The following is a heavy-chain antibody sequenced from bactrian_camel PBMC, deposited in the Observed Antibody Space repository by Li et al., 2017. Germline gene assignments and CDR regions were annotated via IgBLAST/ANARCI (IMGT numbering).Heavy chain of an antibody. CDR3: VRKDDYSNYATFGY. CDR1: GHSRGSNC. Sequence: HVQLVESGGGSVQTGGSLRLSCVVSGHSRGSNCVGWYRLPPGRAPAEREGIAAIRRDGGETWYAASVKGRFTISRDNAKNTVYLQMNSLKPEDTAVYYCVRKDDYSNYATFGYWGQGTQVTVS. V-gene: IGHV3S55*01. D-gene: IGHD4*01. CDR2: IRRDGGET. J-gene: IGHJ6*01.